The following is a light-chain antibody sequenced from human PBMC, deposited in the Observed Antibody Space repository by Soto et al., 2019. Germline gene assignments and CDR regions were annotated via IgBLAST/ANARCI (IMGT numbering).Light chain of an antibody. CDR2: LGS. CDR1: QSLLHSNGYNY. V-gene: IGKV2-28*01. CDR3: VQSLQTPWT. Sequence: DIVMTQSPLSLPVTPGEPASISCRSSQSLLHSNGYNYLDWYLQTPGQSPQLLIYLGSNRASGVPERFSGSGSATDFTLRIKRVEAEDVGVYFCVQSLQTPWTFGQGTKVDIK. J-gene: IGKJ1*01.